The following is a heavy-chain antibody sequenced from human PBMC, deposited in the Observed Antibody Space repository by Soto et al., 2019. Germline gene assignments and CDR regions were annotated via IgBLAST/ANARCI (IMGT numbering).Heavy chain of an antibody. CDR3: ARQVLLAGFDY. Sequence: GESLKISCKGSGYTFTIYWIGWVRQMPGKVLDLVAIIYPGDSYTRXXPSFQGQXXISAYKSISTXYLQWXILKASDTAMYYCARQVLLAGFDYWCQGTLVTVSS. CDR1: GYTFTIYW. CDR2: IYPGDSYT. J-gene: IGHJ4*02. V-gene: IGHV5-51*01. D-gene: IGHD3-10*01.